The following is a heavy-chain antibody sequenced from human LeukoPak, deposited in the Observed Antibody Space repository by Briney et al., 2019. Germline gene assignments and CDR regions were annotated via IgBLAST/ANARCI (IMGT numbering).Heavy chain of an antibody. Sequence: PSETLSLTCTVSGGSISSYYWSWIRQPPGKGLEWIGYIYYSGSTNYNPSLKSRVTISVDTSKNQFSLKLSSVTAADTAVYYCAMDYYGGNVGGRGAFDIWGQGTMVTVSS. V-gene: IGHV4-59*01. D-gene: IGHD4-23*01. CDR3: AMDYYGGNVGGRGAFDI. CDR1: GGSISSYY. CDR2: IYYSGST. J-gene: IGHJ3*02.